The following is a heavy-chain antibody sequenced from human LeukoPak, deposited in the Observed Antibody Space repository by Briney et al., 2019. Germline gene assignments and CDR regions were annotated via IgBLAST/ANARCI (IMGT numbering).Heavy chain of an antibody. CDR3: TRDRPRYDYADYRDTFDI. CDR1: GFTFGDYA. CDR2: IRSKAYGGTT. Sequence: GGSLRLSCSASGFTFGDYAMNWFRQAPGKGLEGVGFIRSKAYGGTTEYAASVKGRFTIARDDSKSFAYLQMNSLKIEDTGLYYCTRDRPRYDYADYRDTFDIWGQGTMVTVSS. J-gene: IGHJ3*02. V-gene: IGHV3-49*03. D-gene: IGHD4-17*01.